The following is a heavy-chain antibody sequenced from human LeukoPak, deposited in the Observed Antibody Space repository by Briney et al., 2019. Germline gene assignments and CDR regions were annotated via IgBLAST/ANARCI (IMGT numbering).Heavy chain of an antibody. CDR2: IGSRTSYI. D-gene: IGHD3-10*01. J-gene: IGHJ4*02. V-gene: IGHV3-21*01. Sequence: KAGGSLRLSCAASGFTFSSYSMNWVRQAPGKGLEWVSSIGSRTSYIYHADSVKGRFTISRDNAKNSLYLQMNNLRDEDTAVYYCARDDHYGSGSYHFDYRGQGTRVTVSS. CDR1: GFTFSSYS. CDR3: ARDDHYGSGSYHFDY.